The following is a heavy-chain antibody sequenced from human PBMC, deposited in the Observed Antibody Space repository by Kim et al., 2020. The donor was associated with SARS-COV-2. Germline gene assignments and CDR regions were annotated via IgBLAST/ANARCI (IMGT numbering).Heavy chain of an antibody. J-gene: IGHJ4*02. D-gene: IGHD2-2*01. Sequence: KFQGRVTITRDTSASTAYMELSSLRSEDTAVYYCARDGIVVVPAAMVFDYWGQGTLVTVSS. V-gene: IGHV1-3*01. CDR3: ARDGIVVVPAAMVFDY.